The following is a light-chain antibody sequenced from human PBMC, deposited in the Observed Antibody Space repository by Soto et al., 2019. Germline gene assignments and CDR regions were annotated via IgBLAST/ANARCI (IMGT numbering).Light chain of an antibody. J-gene: IGLJ1*01. CDR1: GTDGDGHDY. Sequence: QSVLTQPASVSGSPGQSIAISCIGVGTDGDGHDYVSWYQQHPGQAPQLIIYDVYNRPSGVSDRFSGSKSGNTASLIISGLQAEDEADYFCTSYTASSPFYVFGAGTKVTVL. CDR2: DVY. CDR3: TSYTASSPFYV. V-gene: IGLV2-14*03.